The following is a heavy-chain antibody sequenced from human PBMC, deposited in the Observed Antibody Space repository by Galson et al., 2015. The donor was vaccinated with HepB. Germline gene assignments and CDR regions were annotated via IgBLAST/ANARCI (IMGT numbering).Heavy chain of an antibody. CDR2: IYSGGST. J-gene: IGHJ4*02. CDR1: GFTVSSNY. Sequence: SLRLSCAASGFTVSSNYMSWVRQAPGKGLEWVSVIYSGGSTYYADSVKGRFTISRDNSKNTLYLQMNSLRAEDTAVYYCARDHWFGEHSFGYWGQGTLVTVSS. CDR3: ARDHWFGEHSFGY. D-gene: IGHD3-10*01. V-gene: IGHV3-66*02.